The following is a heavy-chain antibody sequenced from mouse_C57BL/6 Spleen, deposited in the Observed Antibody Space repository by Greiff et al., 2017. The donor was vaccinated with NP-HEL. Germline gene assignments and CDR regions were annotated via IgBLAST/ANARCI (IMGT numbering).Heavy chain of an antibody. J-gene: IGHJ1*03. D-gene: IGHD3-3*01. CDR1: GFTFSSYG. CDR3: ARQGDEDWYFDV. V-gene: IGHV5-6*01. Sequence: VQLKESGGDLVKPGGSLKLSCAASGFTFSSYGMSWVRQTPDKRLEWVATISSGGSYTYYPDSVKGRFTISRDNAKNTLYLQMSSLKSEDTARYYCARQGDEDWYFDVWGTGTTVTVSS. CDR2: ISSGGSYT.